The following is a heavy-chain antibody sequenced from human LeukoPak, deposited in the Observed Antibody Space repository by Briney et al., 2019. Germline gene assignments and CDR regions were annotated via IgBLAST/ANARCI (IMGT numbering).Heavy chain of an antibody. D-gene: IGHD3-16*01. CDR2: INPNSGDR. J-gene: IGHJ6*02. CDR1: GYTFTGHY. Sequence: RASVKVSCKASGYTFTGHYMHWARQAPGQGLEWMGWINPNSGDRNSAQKFQGRVTMTRDTSISTVYMELSRLGPDDTAVYYCARCLSWQVLYYYGMDVWGQGTTVTVSS. V-gene: IGHV1-2*02. CDR3: ARCLSWQVLYYYGMDV.